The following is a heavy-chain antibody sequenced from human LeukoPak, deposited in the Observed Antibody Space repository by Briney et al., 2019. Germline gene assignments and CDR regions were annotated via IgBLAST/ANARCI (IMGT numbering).Heavy chain of an antibody. CDR1: GGTFSSYA. CDR3: ASPGIAAAARDYYFDY. V-gene: IGHV1-69*04. CDR2: IIPILGIA. Sequence: SVKVSCKASGGTFSSYAISWVRQAPGQGLEWMGRIIPILGIANYAQKFQGRVTITADKSTSTAYMELSSLRSEDTAVYYCASPGIAAAARDYYFDYWGQGTLVTVSS. D-gene: IGHD6-13*01. J-gene: IGHJ4*02.